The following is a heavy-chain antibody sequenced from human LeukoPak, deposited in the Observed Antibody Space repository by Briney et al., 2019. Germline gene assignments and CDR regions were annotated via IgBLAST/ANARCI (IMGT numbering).Heavy chain of an antibody. CDR1: GYTFTGYY. CDR3: ARGYCTNGVCYTRFDY. J-gene: IGHJ4*02. Sequence: ASVKVSCKASGYTFTGYYMHWVRQAPGQGLEWMGCINPNSGGTNYAQKFQGRVTMTRDTSISTAYMELSRLRSDDTAVYYCARGYCTNGVCYTRFDYWGQGTLVTVSS. CDR2: INPNSGGT. D-gene: IGHD2-8*01. V-gene: IGHV1-2*02.